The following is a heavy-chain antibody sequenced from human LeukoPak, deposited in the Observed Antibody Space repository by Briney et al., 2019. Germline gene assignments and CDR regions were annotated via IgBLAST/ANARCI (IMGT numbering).Heavy chain of an antibody. D-gene: IGHD3-16*02. J-gene: IGHJ4*02. CDR1: GFTFSSYA. V-gene: IGHV3-64*01. CDR3: AREGQMITFGGVIVKYFDY. CDR2: ISSNGGST. Sequence: GGSLRLSCAASGFTFSSYAMHWVRQAPGKGLEYVSAISSNGGSTYYANSVKGRFTISRDNSKNTLYLQMGSLRAEDMAVYYCAREGQMITFGGVIVKYFDYWGQGTLVTVSS.